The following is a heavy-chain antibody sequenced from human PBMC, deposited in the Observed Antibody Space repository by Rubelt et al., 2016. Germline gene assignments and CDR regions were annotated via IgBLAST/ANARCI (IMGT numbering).Heavy chain of an antibody. CDR3: ARVGGNPQFWNWYFDL. D-gene: IGHD4-23*01. Sequence: VQLQQWGAGLLKPSETLSLTCAVYGGSFSGYYWSWIRQPPGKGLEWVSVIYSGGSTYYADSVKGRFTISGHNSKNTLYLQMNSLRAEDTAVYYCARVGGNPQFWNWYFDLWGRGTLVTVSS. J-gene: IGHJ2*01. V-gene: IGHV3-53*04. CDR1: GGSFSGYY. CDR2: IYSGGST.